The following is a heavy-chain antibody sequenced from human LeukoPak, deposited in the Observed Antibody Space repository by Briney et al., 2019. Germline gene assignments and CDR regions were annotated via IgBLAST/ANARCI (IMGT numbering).Heavy chain of an antibody. CDR1: GGSVSSRNYY. CDR3: ARHSGHSSGWPGDYDY. Sequence: PSETLSLTCTVSGGSVSSRNYYWGWIRQPPGKGLESIGSVYYRGSTYYNPSLKSRVTISVDTSKNQFSLKLSSVTAADTPVYYCARHSGHSSGWPGDYDYWGQGTLVTVSS. CDR2: VYYRGST. D-gene: IGHD6-19*01. V-gene: IGHV4-39*01. J-gene: IGHJ4*02.